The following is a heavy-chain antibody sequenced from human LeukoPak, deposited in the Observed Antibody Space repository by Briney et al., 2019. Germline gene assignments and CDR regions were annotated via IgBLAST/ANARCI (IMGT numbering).Heavy chain of an antibody. CDR3: ARDSSAYNNLDY. Sequence: SETLSLTCSVSGGSISSGGYYWSWIRQHPGRGLEWIGYIHYSGSTFNNPSLKSRVTISVDTSKNQFSLRLSSVTAADTAVYYCARDSSAYNNLDYWGQGTLITVSS. D-gene: IGHD3-22*01. CDR1: GGSISSGGYY. CDR2: IHYSGST. V-gene: IGHV4-31*03. J-gene: IGHJ4*02.